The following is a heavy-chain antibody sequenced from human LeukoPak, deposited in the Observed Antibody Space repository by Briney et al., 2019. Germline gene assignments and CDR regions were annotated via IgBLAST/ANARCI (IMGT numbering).Heavy chain of an antibody. V-gene: IGHV4-30-4*01. CDR3: ARARGYSYGLTDYFDY. D-gene: IGHD5-18*01. CDR2: IYYSGST. J-gene: IGHJ4*02. CDR1: GGSISSGDYY. Sequence: PSETLSLTCTVSGGSISSGDYYWSWIRQPPGKGLEWIGYIYYSGSTYYNPSLKSRVTISVDTSKNQFSLKLSSVTAADTAVYYCARARGYSYGLTDYFDYWGQGTLVTVSS.